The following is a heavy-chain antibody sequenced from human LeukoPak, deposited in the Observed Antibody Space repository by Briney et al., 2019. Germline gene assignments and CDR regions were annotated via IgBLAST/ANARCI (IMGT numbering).Heavy chain of an antibody. Sequence: GGSLRLSCAASGFTFSSYAMSWVRQAPGKGLEWVSAISGSGGSTYYADSVKGRFTISRDNSKNRLYLQMNSLRAEDTAVYYCAKAPSRDSGYDTNWFDPWGQGTLVTVSS. CDR3: AKAPSRDSGYDTNWFDP. CDR2: ISGSGGST. J-gene: IGHJ5*02. V-gene: IGHV3-23*01. CDR1: GFTFSSYA. D-gene: IGHD5-12*01.